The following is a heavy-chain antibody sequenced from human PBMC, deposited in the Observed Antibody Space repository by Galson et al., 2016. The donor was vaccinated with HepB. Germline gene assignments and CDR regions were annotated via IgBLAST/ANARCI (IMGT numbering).Heavy chain of an antibody. J-gene: IGHJ5*02. Sequence: SLRLSCAASGFTFSDYYMNWIRQAPGKGLAWVSYISSGSSYTKYADSVKGRFTISRDNAKNSLYLQMKSLRAEDTAVYYCARGRRGRYDFVTGYRADQGWFDPWGQGTLVTVSS. D-gene: IGHD3-9*01. CDR3: ARGRRGRYDFVTGYRADQGWFDP. CDR2: ISSGSSYT. CDR1: GFTFSDYY. V-gene: IGHV3-11*06.